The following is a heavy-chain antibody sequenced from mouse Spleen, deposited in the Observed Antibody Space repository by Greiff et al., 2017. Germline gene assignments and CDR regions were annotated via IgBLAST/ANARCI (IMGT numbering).Heavy chain of an antibody. Sequence: QVQLQQPGAELVRPGASVKLSCKASGYTFTSYWINWVKQRPGQGLEWIGNIYPSDSYTNYNQKFKDKATLTVDKSSSTAYMQLSSPTSEDSAVYYCTRSGYGIYGAWFAYWGQGTLVTVSA. J-gene: IGHJ3*01. V-gene: IGHV1-69*02. D-gene: IGHD2-10*02. CDR2: IYPSDSYT. CDR3: TRSGYGIYGAWFAY. CDR1: GYTFTSYW.